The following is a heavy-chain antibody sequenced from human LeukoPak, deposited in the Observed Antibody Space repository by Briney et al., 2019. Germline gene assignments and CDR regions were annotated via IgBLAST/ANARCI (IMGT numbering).Heavy chain of an antibody. D-gene: IGHD3-22*01. Sequence: GGSLRLSCAASGFTFSSYWMHWVRQAPGKGLVWVSRISTDGCDTSYADSVKGRFTISRDNAKNTLYLQMNSLRAEDTAVYYCARDLHGPNYYDSSGYTDYWGQGTLVTVSS. CDR3: ARDLHGPNYYDSSGYTDY. CDR2: ISTDGCDT. V-gene: IGHV3-74*01. J-gene: IGHJ4*02. CDR1: GFTFSSYW.